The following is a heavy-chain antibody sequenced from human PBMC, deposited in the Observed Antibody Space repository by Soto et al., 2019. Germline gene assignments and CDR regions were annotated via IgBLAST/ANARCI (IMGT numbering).Heavy chain of an antibody. J-gene: IGHJ6*02. Sequence: EFLKTSFKGAWYIFASYWLSWVRQIPGKGLEWMGRIDPSDSYTNYSPSFQGHVTISADKSISTAYLQWSSLTASDTAMYYCARTKNPYYYGMDVWGQGTTVTVSS. CDR2: IDPSDSYT. CDR1: WYIFASYW. V-gene: IGHV5-10-1*01. CDR3: ARTKNPYYYGMDV.